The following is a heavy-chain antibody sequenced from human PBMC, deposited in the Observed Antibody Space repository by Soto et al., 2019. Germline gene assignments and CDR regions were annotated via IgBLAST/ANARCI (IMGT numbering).Heavy chain of an antibody. CDR3: ARDRGGLDF. D-gene: IGHD6-25*01. Sequence: EVQLVESGGALVQPGGSLRLTCAASGFTFSNYHMNWVRQAPGKGLEWLSYISTTRTTIYYADSVRGRFTISRDNVHNSLYLYMSSLRDEDTAVHYCARDRGGLDFWGQGTLLTVSS. J-gene: IGHJ4*02. CDR2: ISTTRTTI. CDR1: GFTFSNYH. V-gene: IGHV3-48*02.